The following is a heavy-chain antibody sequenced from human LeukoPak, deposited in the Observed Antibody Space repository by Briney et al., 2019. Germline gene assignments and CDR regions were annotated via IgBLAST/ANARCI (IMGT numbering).Heavy chain of an antibody. CDR2: INHSGST. Sequence: PSETLSLTCAVYGGSFSGYYWSWIRQPPGKGLEWIGEINHSGSTNYNPSLKSRVPISVDPSKNQFSLKLSSVAAADTAVYYCAREGSSGNRYYFAYWGQGTLVPVSS. J-gene: IGHJ4*02. V-gene: IGHV4-34*01. CDR3: AREGSSGNRYYFAY. CDR1: GGSFSGYY. D-gene: IGHD3-22*01.